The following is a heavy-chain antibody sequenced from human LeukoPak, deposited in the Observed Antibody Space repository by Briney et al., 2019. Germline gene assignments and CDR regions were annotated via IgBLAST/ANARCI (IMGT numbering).Heavy chain of an antibody. Sequence: GGSLRLSCAASGFTFSSYWMSWVRQAPGKGLAWVANIKQDGSEKYYVDSVKGRFTISRDNAKNSLYLQMNSLRAEDTAVYYCARDRSAYDSSGYPFDYWGQGTLVTVSS. J-gene: IGHJ4*02. CDR2: IKQDGSEK. V-gene: IGHV3-7*01. D-gene: IGHD3-22*01. CDR3: ARDRSAYDSSGYPFDY. CDR1: GFTFSSYW.